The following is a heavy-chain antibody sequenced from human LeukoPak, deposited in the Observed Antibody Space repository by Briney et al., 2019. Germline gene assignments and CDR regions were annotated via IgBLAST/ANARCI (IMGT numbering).Heavy chain of an antibody. CDR3: ANLSPGEYYFDY. V-gene: IGHV4-30-2*01. D-gene: IGHD7-27*01. J-gene: IGHJ4*02. CDR2: IYHSGIT. Sequence: PSETLSLTCTVSSNSINSGAYYWNWIRQPPGKGLEWIGYIYHSGITYSNPSLKSRVTISVDNSKNQFSLKLNSVTAADTAIYYCANLSPGEYYFDYWGQGTLVTVSS. CDR1: SNSINSGAYY.